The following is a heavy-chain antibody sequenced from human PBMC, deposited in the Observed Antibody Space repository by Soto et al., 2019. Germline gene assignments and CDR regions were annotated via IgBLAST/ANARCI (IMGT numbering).Heavy chain of an antibody. CDR2: AWFDGSIE. D-gene: IGHD2-15*01. V-gene: IGHV3-33*01. J-gene: IGHJ5*01. CDR1: GFTLSIYG. CDR3: ARDNHLGYCSGGSCYGLDS. Sequence: QVQLVESGGGVVQPGRSLRLSCAASGFTLSIYGMHWVRQAPGKGLEWVAIAWFDGSIEYYADSVKGRFTISRDNSKNTLYLQMNSLRAEDTAVYYCARDNHLGYCSGGSCYGLDSWGQGTLVTVSS.